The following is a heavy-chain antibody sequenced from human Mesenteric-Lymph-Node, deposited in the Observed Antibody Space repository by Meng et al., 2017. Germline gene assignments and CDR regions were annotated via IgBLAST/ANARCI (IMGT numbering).Heavy chain of an antibody. CDR1: GGSISSYY. D-gene: IGHD3-10*01. CDR2: IYYSGST. V-gene: IGHV4-59*01. Sequence: SETLSLTCTVSGGSISSYYWSWIRQPPGKGLEWIGYIYYSGSTNYNPSLKSRVTITVDTSKNQFSLKLSSMTAADTAVYYFAISMVRGVITSAFDIWGQGTMVTVSS. CDR3: AISMVRGVITSAFDI. J-gene: IGHJ3*02.